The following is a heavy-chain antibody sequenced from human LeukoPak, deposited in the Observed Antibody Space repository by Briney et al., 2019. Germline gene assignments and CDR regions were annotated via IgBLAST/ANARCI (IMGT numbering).Heavy chain of an antibody. CDR2: IYPADSDT. CDR1: GYSFSNYW. V-gene: IGHV5-51*01. J-gene: IGHJ4*02. Sequence: GEPLKTFCKGSGYSFSNYWIGWVRQLPGKGLEWMGIIYPADSDTRYSPSFQGQVTISVDKSITTAYLQWSSLKASDSAMYYCARDGQENSFDYWGQGTVVTVSS. CDR3: ARDGQENSFDY.